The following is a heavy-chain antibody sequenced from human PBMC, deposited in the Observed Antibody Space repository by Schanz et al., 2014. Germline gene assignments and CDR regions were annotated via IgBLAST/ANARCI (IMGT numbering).Heavy chain of an antibody. CDR3: AKDLAAVGVFDY. Sequence: EVQLLESGGGFVQPGGSLRLSCVASGVTFSSYAMSWVRQASGKGLEWVSAISGSGASTYYADSVKGRFTISRDNSRKTLYLQMNSLRADDTAVYYCAKDLAAVGVFDYWGQGSLVTVSP. D-gene: IGHD6-13*01. V-gene: IGHV3-23*01. J-gene: IGHJ4*02. CDR2: ISGSGAST. CDR1: GVTFSSYA.